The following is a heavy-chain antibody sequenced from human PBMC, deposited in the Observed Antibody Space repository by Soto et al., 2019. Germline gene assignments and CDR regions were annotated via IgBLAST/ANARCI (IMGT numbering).Heavy chain of an antibody. CDR1: GGSISSYY. V-gene: IGHV4-59*01. Sequence: SETLSLTCTVSGGSISSYYWSWIRQPPGKGLEWIGYIYYSGSTNYNPSLKSRVTISVDTSKNQFSLKLSSVTAADTAVYYCARVDDSSGYYDKTFDYWGQGTLVTVSS. CDR2: IYYSGST. CDR3: ARVDDSSGYYDKTFDY. D-gene: IGHD3-22*01. J-gene: IGHJ4*02.